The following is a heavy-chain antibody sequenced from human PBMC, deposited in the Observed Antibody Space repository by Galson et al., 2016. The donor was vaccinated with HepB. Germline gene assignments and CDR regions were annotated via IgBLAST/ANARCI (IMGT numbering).Heavy chain of an antibody. D-gene: IGHD3-3*01. Sequence: SVKVSCKAAGYTFSNYYMHWVRQAPGQGLEWMGIMNPSISSTKYAQKFQGRVTMTRDTSTSTVYMELSSLRSEDTAVYYCARDATTIFGVVCSDYFDYWGQGTLATVSS. CDR1: GYTFSNYY. CDR3: ARDATTIFGVVCSDYFDY. V-gene: IGHV1-46*01. CDR2: MNPSISST. J-gene: IGHJ4*02.